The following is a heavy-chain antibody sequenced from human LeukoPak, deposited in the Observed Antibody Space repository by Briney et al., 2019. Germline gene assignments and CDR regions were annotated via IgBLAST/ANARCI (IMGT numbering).Heavy chain of an antibody. V-gene: IGHV4-34*01. Sequence: SETLSLTCAVYGGSFSGYYWSWIRQPPGQGLEWIGEINHSESTNYNPSLKSRVTISVDTSKNQFSLKLSSVTAADTAVYYCARGRGSSSWYYFDYWGQGTLVTVSS. CDR1: GGSFSGYY. CDR2: INHSEST. D-gene: IGHD6-13*01. CDR3: ARGRGSSSWYYFDY. J-gene: IGHJ4*02.